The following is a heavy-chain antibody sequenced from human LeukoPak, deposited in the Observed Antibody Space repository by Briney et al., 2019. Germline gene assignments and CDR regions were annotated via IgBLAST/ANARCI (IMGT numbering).Heavy chain of an antibody. J-gene: IGHJ6*04. CDR3: ARDALDDFWSGSIMDV. V-gene: IGHV3-21*01. CDR2: ISSSSSYI. Sequence: PGGSLRLSCAASGFTFSSYSMNWVRQAPGKGLEWVSSISSSSSYIYYADSVKGRFTISRDNAKNSLYLQMNSLRAEDTAVYYCARDALDDFWSGSIMDVWGKGTTVTVSS. D-gene: IGHD3-3*01. CDR1: GFTFSSYS.